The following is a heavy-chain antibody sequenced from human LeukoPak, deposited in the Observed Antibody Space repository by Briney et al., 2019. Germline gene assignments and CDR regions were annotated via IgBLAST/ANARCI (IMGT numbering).Heavy chain of an antibody. Sequence: SVKVSCKASGYTFTGYYMHWVRQAPGQGLEWMGGINPLFGKANYAQKFQGRVTITADESTGTGYMELSSLRSEDTAVYYCARDKSGFYDSSGFYPFQHWGQGTLVTVSS. CDR2: INPLFGKA. V-gene: IGHV1-69*13. J-gene: IGHJ1*01. CDR1: GYTFTGYY. D-gene: IGHD3-22*01. CDR3: ARDKSGFYDSSGFYPFQH.